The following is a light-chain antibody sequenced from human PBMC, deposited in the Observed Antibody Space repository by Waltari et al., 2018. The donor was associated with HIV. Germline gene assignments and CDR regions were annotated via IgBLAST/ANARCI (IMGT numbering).Light chain of an antibody. Sequence: QSVLTQPPSVSAAPRQRVTTSCSGSSSNIGNNAVNWYTQPPRSAPNLSFCYDDLRPSGVSDRFSGSKSGTSASLPISGLQSGDGADYYCAAWEDTLKGWVCGGGSKLTVL. CDR1: SSNIGNNA. V-gene: IGLV1-36*01. CDR3: AAWEDTLKGWV. J-gene: IGLJ3*02. CDR2: YDD.